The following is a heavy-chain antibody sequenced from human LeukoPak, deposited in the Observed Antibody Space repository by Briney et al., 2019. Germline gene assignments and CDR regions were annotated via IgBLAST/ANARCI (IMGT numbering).Heavy chain of an antibody. Sequence: GGSLRLSCAASGFIFSNYIMSWVRQAPGKGLEWVSSISISGGTTYYANSVKGRFTISRDNSKNTLYLQMNSLRADDTAVYYCAPYCSGATRYLFDYWSQGTLVTVSS. CDR3: APYCSGATRYLFDY. CDR2: ISISGGTT. J-gene: IGHJ4*02. V-gene: IGHV3-23*01. D-gene: IGHD2-15*01. CDR1: GFIFSNYI.